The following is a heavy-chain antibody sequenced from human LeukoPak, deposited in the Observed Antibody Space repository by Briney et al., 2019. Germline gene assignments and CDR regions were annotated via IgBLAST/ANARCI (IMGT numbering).Heavy chain of an antibody. CDR2: ISYDGSNK. D-gene: IGHD6-13*01. CDR3: ARDRDSSWYNFDY. Sequence: GRSLRLSCAASGFTFSSYAMHWVRQAPGKGLEWVAVISYDGSNKYYAGSVKGRFTISRDNSKNTLYLQMNSLRAEDTAVYYCARDRDSSWYNFDYWGQGTLVTVSS. J-gene: IGHJ4*02. V-gene: IGHV3-30*04. CDR1: GFTFSSYA.